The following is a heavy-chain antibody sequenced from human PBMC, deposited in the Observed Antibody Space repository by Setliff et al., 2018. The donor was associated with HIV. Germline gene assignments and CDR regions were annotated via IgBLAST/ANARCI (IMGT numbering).Heavy chain of an antibody. V-gene: IGHV4-4*07. J-gene: IGHJ4*02. CDR1: GGSVSNSY. Sequence: ASETLSLTCTVSGGSVSNSYWSWIRQPAVKGLEWIGHIYTSGNTNYNPSLKSRVTISIDTSKNHFSLNLNSVTAADTAVYYCARHGSITVADRGDFDNWSRGTLVTAPQ. CDR3: ARHGSITVADRGDFDN. CDR2: IYTSGNT. D-gene: IGHD3-10*01.